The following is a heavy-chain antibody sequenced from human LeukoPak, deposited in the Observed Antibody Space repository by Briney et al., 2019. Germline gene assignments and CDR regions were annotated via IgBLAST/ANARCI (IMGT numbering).Heavy chain of an antibody. CDR3: AKGGTASPGLSN. D-gene: IGHD6-13*01. V-gene: IGHV3-23*01. CDR2: ISGSGDST. J-gene: IGHJ4*02. Sequence: GGSLRLSCAASGFTFSSYAMSWVRQAPGKGLEWVSAISGSGDSTYHADSVKGRFTISRDNSKNTLYLQMNSLRDEDTAVYYCAKGGTASPGLSNWGQGTLVSVSS. CDR1: GFTFSSYA.